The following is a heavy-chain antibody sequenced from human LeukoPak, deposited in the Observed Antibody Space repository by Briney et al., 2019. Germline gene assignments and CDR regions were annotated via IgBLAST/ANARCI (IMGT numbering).Heavy chain of an antibody. D-gene: IGHD3-22*01. Sequence: PGGSLRLSCAAPGFTFSTYAMHWVRQAPGKGLEYVSAITGNGDTTSYANSVKGRFTISRDNSRNTLYLQMGSLRAEDMAVYYCARGRGYYHDSSGYYGSYFDYWGQGTLVTVSS. CDR3: ARGRGYYHDSSGYYGSYFDY. J-gene: IGHJ4*02. CDR1: GFTFSTYA. V-gene: IGHV3-64*01. CDR2: ITGNGDTT.